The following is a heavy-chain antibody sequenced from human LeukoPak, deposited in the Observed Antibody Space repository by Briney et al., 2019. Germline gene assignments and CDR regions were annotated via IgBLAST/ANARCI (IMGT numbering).Heavy chain of an antibody. D-gene: IGHD3-22*01. V-gene: IGHV1-69*13. CDR1: GGTFSRNA. J-gene: IGHJ5*02. Sequence: SVKVSCKASGGTFSRNAISWVRQAPGQGLEWMGGIIPIFGTANYAQKFQGRVTITADESTSTAYIEMSSLRSEDTAVYYCARDLRNYYDSSGLNWFDPWGQGTLVTVSS. CDR2: IIPIFGTA. CDR3: ARDLRNYYDSSGLNWFDP.